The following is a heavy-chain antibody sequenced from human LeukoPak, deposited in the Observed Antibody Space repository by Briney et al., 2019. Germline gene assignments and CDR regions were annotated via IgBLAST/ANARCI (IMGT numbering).Heavy chain of an antibody. CDR3: ARDEPGYGEFLLY. CDR1: GFTFSRHG. Sequence: GRSLRLSCAASGFTFSRHGMHWVRQAPGKGLEWVAAIGDTGRAKYYADSVEGRFTASRDNFKNTLYLEMNSLRYDDTALYYCARDEPGYGEFLLYWGQGTLLTVSS. CDR2: IGDTGRAK. D-gene: IGHD3-10*01. J-gene: IGHJ4*02. V-gene: IGHV3-33*08.